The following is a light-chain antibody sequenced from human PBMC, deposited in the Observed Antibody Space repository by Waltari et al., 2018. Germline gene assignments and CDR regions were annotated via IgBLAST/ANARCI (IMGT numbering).Light chain of an antibody. Sequence: QSALTQPASVSGSPGQSITLSCTGTSRAVGGYNYVAWYQQHPGQVPKLLIFDVSNPPSGVSNRCSGSKSGNTASLTISGLQAEDESDYYCCSFTSRSTWVFGGGTKLTVL. CDR2: DVS. J-gene: IGLJ3*02. CDR3: CSFTSRSTWV. CDR1: SRAVGGYNY. V-gene: IGLV2-14*01.